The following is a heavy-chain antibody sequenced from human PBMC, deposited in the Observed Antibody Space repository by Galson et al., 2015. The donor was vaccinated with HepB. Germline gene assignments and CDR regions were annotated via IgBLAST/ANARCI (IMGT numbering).Heavy chain of an antibody. CDR3: SRTIPGIDLDY. CDR2: VRPNARRYTT. J-gene: IGHJ4*02. V-gene: IGHV3-72*01. D-gene: IGHD4/OR15-4a*01. Sequence: SLRLSCAASGFTFSDYYMVWVRQAPGKGLEWVGRVRPNARRYTTDYVASVEGRFTISRDDSKNSLYLQMDSLKTEDTAVYYCSRTIPGIDLDYWGQGTLVTVSS. CDR1: GFTFSDYY.